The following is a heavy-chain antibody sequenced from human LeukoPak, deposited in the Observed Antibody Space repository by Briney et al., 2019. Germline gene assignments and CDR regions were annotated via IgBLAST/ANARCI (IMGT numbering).Heavy chain of an antibody. D-gene: IGHD3-10*01. CDR1: GYTFSNYY. CDR3: ARDLFYSVSGTYYNVGRVFNY. V-gene: IGHV1-2*02. CDR2: ITPSGGAT. J-gene: IGHJ4*02. Sequence: ASVKVSCKASGYTFSNYYIHWVRQAPGQGLEWMGIITPSGGATKYAQKFQGRVTMTRDTSITTAYMELTSLRSDDTAVYYCARDLFYSVSGTYYNVGRVFNYWGQGTLVTVSS.